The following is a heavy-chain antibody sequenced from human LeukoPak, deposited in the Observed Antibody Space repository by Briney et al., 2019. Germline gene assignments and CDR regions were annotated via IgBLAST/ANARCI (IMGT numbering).Heavy chain of an antibody. CDR3: ARAGGGNLNFDY. D-gene: IGHD2-15*01. V-gene: IGHV3-74*01. CDR2: INTDGSST. Sequence: GGSLRLSRAASGSTFSRYWMHWVRQAPGKGLVWVSRINTDGSSTTYADSVKGRFTISRDNAKNTLFLQMNSLRAEDTALYYCARAGGGNLNFDYWGQGTLVTVSS. J-gene: IGHJ4*02. CDR1: GSTFSRYW.